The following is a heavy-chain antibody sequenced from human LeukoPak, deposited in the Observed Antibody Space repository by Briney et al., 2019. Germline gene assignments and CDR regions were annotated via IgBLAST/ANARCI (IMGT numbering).Heavy chain of an antibody. D-gene: IGHD3-9*01. CDR1: GYTFTSYY. CDR2: ISAYNGNT. Sequence: ASVKVSCKASGYTFTSYYMHWVRQAPGQGLEWMGWISAYNGNTNYAQKLQGRVTMTTDTSTSTAYMELRSLRSDDTAVYYCARDREFYDILTGYTPMDVWGKGTTVTVSS. J-gene: IGHJ6*03. CDR3: ARDREFYDILTGYTPMDV. V-gene: IGHV1-18*04.